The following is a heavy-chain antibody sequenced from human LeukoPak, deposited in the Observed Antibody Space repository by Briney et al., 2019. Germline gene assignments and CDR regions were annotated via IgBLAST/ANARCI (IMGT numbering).Heavy chain of an antibody. J-gene: IGHJ3*02. CDR3: AKGAIGYCSGGSCDAFDI. CDR2: ISYDGSNK. CDR1: GFTFSSYA. D-gene: IGHD2-15*01. V-gene: IGHV3-30*04. Sequence: GGSLRLSCAASGFTFSSYAMHWVRQAPGRGLEWVAVISYDGSNKYYADSVKGRFTISRDNSKNTLYLQMNSLKAEDTAVYYCAKGAIGYCSGGSCDAFDIWGQGTMVTVSS.